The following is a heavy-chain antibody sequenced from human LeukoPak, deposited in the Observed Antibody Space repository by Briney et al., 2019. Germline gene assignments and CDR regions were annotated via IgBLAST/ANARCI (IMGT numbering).Heavy chain of an antibody. CDR1: GLPIADFA. D-gene: IGHD3-10*01. J-gene: IGHJ5*02. CDR2: ISGDGVST. V-gene: IGHV3-23*01. Sequence: GGSLRLSCVASGLPIADFAMHWVRQAPGKGLEWVSLISGDGVSTYYADSVKGRFTISRDNSKNTLYLQMNSLRAEDTAVYYCTTFGELFGVRWFDPWGQGTLVTVSS. CDR3: TTFGELFGVRWFDP.